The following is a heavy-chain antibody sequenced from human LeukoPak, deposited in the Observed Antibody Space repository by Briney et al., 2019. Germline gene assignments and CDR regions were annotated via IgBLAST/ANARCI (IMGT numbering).Heavy chain of an antibody. J-gene: IGHJ3*02. Sequence: SQTLSLTCAVSGGSISSDSSDEYSWSWVRQPSGKDLEWIRNIYHSGTTFYNPTVKSRVTMSLDRSKNQFSLKLNSVTAADAAVYFCARGRYLAFDIWGQGTMVTVSS. CDR3: ARGRYLAFDI. CDR2: IYHSGTT. CDR1: GGSISSDSSDEYS. D-gene: IGHD1-1*01. V-gene: IGHV4-30-2*01.